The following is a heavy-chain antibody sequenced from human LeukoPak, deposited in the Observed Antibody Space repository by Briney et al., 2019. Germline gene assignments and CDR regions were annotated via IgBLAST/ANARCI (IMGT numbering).Heavy chain of an antibody. D-gene: IGHD1-26*01. CDR3: ARGGLTFDY. CDR1: AGSISSGAYY. V-gene: IGHV4-30-2*01. Sequence: SETLSLTCTVSAGSISSGAYYWSWIRQPPGKGLEWIGYIYHSGSTYYNPSLKSRVTISVDRSKNQFSLKLSSVTAADTAVYYCARGGLTFDYWGQGTLVTVSA. CDR2: IYHSGST. J-gene: IGHJ4*02.